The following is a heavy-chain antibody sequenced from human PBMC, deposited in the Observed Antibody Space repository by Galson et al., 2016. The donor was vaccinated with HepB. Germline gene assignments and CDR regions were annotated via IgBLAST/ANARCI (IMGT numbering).Heavy chain of an antibody. D-gene: IGHD3-10*01. V-gene: IGHV1-18*01. Sequence: SVKVSCKASGYTFSGHGIAWVRQAPGQGLEWMGYISPYNSNTDYAQNFQGRITMTTDASTSTAYMKVRSLKSDDTAVYYCARSGIIRVNWFDPWGQGTLVIVSS. J-gene: IGHJ5*02. CDR3: ARSGIIRVNWFDP. CDR2: ISPYNSNT. CDR1: GYTFSGHG.